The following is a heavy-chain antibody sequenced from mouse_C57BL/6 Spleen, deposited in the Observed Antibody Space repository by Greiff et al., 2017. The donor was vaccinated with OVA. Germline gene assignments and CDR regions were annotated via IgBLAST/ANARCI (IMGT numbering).Heavy chain of an antibody. J-gene: IGHJ1*03. CDR3: ARDDGYYWYFDV. CDR2: IDPNSGGT. CDR1: GYTFTSYW. D-gene: IGHD2-3*01. V-gene: IGHV1-72*01. Sequence: QVQLKQPGAELVKPGASVKLSCKASGYTFTSYWMHWVKQRPGRGLEWIGRIDPNSGGTKYNEKFKSKATLTVDKPSSTAYMQLCSLTSEDSAVYYCARDDGYYWYFDVWGTGTTVTVSS.